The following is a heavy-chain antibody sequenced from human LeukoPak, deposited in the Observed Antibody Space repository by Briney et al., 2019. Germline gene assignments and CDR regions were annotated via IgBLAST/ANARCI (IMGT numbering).Heavy chain of an antibody. CDR1: GFTFSSYA. J-gene: IGHJ5*02. D-gene: IGHD2-21*02. Sequence: GGSLRLSCAASGFTFSSYAMSWVRRAPGKGLEWVSTISGSGGSTYYADSVKGRFTISRDNSKNTLYLQMNSLRAEDTAVYYCAKGTAIFWFDPWGQGTLVTVSS. CDR3: AKGTAIFWFDP. V-gene: IGHV3-23*01. CDR2: ISGSGGST.